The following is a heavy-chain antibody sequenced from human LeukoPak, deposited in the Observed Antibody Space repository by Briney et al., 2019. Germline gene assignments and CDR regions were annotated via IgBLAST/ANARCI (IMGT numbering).Heavy chain of an antibody. CDR2: IYYSGST. Sequence: SGTLSLTCAVSGGSISSYYWSWIRQHPGKGLEWIGYIYYSGSTYYNPSLKSRVTISVDTSKNQFSLKLSSVTAADTAVYYYARGSCGGDCYSARAGYGMDVWGQGTTVTVSS. CDR1: GGSISSYY. D-gene: IGHD2-21*02. CDR3: ARGSCGGDCYSARAGYGMDV. V-gene: IGHV4-31*11. J-gene: IGHJ6*02.